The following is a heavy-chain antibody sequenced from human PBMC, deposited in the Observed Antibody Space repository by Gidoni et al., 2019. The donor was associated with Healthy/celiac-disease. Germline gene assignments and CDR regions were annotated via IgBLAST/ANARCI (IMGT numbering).Heavy chain of an antibody. CDR3: ATDLSLRGYSYGPDY. CDR1: GFTFSSYG. D-gene: IGHD5-18*01. Sequence: QVKLVESGGGVVQPGRSLRLSCAASGFTFSSYGMHWVRQAPGKGLEWLAVIWYDGSNKYYADSVKGRFTISRDNSKNTLYLQMNSLRAEDTAVYYCATDLSLRGYSYGPDYWGQGTLVTVSS. CDR2: IWYDGSNK. J-gene: IGHJ4*02. V-gene: IGHV3-33*01.